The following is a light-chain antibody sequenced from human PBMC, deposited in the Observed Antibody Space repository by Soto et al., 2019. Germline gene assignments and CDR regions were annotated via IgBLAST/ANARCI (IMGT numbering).Light chain of an antibody. CDR3: SSFGRRGTRV. CDR2: EVS. CDR1: NSDVGGYSY. J-gene: IGLJ3*02. V-gene: IGLV2-14*01. Sequence: QSALTQPASVSGSPGQSIAISCTGSNSDVGGYSYVSWYQQFPGKAPQLLLYEVSVRPSGVSNRFSGSKSGNTASLTISGLPAEEDAVYYCSSFGRRGTRVIGGGTKLTVL.